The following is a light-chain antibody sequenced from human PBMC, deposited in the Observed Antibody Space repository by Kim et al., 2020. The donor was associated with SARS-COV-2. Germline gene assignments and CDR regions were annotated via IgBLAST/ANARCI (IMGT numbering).Light chain of an antibody. CDR1: QSLVHSNGNTF. CDR3: MQGTHWPWT. J-gene: IGKJ1*01. Sequence: DVVLTQSPLSLPVTLGQPASISCRSSQSLVHSNGNTFLNWFQQRPGQSPRRLIYKVSNRDSGVPDRFSGSGSGTDFTLQISRVEAEDVGVFYCMQGTHWPWTFGQGTKVDIK. CDR2: KVS. V-gene: IGKV2-30*02.